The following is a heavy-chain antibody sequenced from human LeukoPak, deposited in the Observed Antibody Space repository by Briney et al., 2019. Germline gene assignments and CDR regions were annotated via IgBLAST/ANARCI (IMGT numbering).Heavy chain of an antibody. CDR3: ARDWGSGWYVHYYYGMDV. D-gene: IGHD6-19*01. CDR2: ISGYNGDT. V-gene: IGHV1-18*01. J-gene: IGHJ6*02. Sequence: ASVKVSCKASGYTFTNYGLSWVRQAPGQGLEWMGWISGYNGDTNYAQKLQGRVTMTTDTSTSTAYMELRSLRSDDTAVYYCARDWGSGWYVHYYYGMDVWGQGTTVTVSS. CDR1: GYTFTNYG.